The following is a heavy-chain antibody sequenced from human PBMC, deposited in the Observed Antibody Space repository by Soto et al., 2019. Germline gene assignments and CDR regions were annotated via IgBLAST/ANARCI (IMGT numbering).Heavy chain of an antibody. CDR3: VKDMSYYGSGGQALDY. CDR1: GFTFSTYG. V-gene: IGHV3-30*18. D-gene: IGHD3-10*01. J-gene: IGHJ4*02. CDR2: ISYDGSNK. Sequence: VGSLRLSCAASGFTFSTYGMHWVRQAPGKGLEWVAVISYDGSNKYYADSVKGRFTISRDNSKNTLFLQMNSLRAEDTAVYYCVKDMSYYGSGGQALDYWGQGTLVTVSS.